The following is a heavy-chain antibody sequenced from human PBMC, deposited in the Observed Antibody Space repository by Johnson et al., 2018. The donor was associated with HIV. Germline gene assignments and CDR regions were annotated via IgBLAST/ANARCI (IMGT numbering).Heavy chain of an antibody. J-gene: IGHJ3*02. CDR1: RFTFNNYG. CDR2: LTSGGDT. CDR3: AKGRKWNDVGNDALDI. Sequence: QEQLVESGGGVVLPGGSLRLSCAASRFTFNNYGMHWVRQAPGTGLEWVSVLTSGGDTWYADSVKGRFTISRDNSKSTVFLQMSNLRPEDTAVYYCAKGRKWNDVGNDALDIWGQGTLVTVSS. D-gene: IGHD1-1*01. V-gene: IGHV3-NL1*01.